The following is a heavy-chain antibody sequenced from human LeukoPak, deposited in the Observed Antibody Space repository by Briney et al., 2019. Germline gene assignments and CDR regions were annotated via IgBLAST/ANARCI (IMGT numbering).Heavy chain of an antibody. Sequence: PGGSLRLSCAASGFTFSSYGMHWVRQAPGKGLEWVAVIWYDGSNKYYADSVKGRFTISRDNSKNMLYLQMNSLRAEDTAVYYCTRDYYDSSGYFPGGYWGQGTLVTVSS. CDR2: IWYDGSNK. J-gene: IGHJ4*02. V-gene: IGHV3-33*01. CDR3: TRDYYDSSGYFPGGY. D-gene: IGHD3-22*01. CDR1: GFTFSSYG.